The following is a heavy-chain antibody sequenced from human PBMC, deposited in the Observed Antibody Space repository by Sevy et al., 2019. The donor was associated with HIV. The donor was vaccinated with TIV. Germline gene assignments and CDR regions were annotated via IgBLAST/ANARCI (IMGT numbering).Heavy chain of an antibody. Sequence: GGSLRLSCAASGFTFSSYGMHWVRQAPGKGLEWVAVIWYDGSNKYYADSVKGRFTISRDNSKNTLYLQMNSLRAEDTAVYYCARDSLVASHYYYGMDVWSQGTTVTVSS. CDR3: ARDSLVASHYYYGMDV. D-gene: IGHD2-15*01. J-gene: IGHJ6*02. CDR2: IWYDGSNK. CDR1: GFTFSSYG. V-gene: IGHV3-33*01.